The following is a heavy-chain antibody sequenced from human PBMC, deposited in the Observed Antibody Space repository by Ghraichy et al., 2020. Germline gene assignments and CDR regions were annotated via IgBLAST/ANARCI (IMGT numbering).Heavy chain of an antibody. CDR1: GFTFNIYW. D-gene: IGHD2-15*01. Sequence: GGSLRLSCAASGFTFNIYWMTWVRQAPGKGLEWVANIKHGGSEQYYVDSVKGRFTISRDEATKALYLQMNHLRVADTGIFYCAKANSPCCGHTCYDYGLYVWGQGTTVTVSS. CDR3: AKANSPCCGHTCYDYGLYV. V-gene: IGHV3-7*01. CDR2: IKHGGSEQ. J-gene: IGHJ6*02.